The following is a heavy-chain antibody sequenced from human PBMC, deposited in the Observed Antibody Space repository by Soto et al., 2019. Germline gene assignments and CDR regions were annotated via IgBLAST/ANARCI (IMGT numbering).Heavy chain of an antibody. CDR3: AREVRGSYRQLDY. D-gene: IGHD1-26*01. J-gene: IGHJ4*02. V-gene: IGHV3-30-3*01. CDR2: ISHDGSNK. CDR1: GFTFSNYA. Sequence: QVQLVESGGGVVQPGRSLRLSCAASGFTFSNYAMHWVRQAPGKGLEWVAVISHDGSNKYYADSVKGRFTISRDNSKNTLYLEINSLRPEDTAVNYCAREVRGSYRQLDYWGQGTLVTVSS.